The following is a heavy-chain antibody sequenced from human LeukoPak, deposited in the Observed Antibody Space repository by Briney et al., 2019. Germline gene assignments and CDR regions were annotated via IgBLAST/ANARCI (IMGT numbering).Heavy chain of an antibody. V-gene: IGHV4-34*01. J-gene: IGHJ4*02. CDR3: ARDLLPYDYVWGSYLPSLDY. CDR2: INHSGST. Sequence: PSETLSLTCAVYGGSFSSYYWSWIRQPPGKGLEWIGEINHSGSTNYNPSLKSRVTISVDTSKNQFSLKLSSVTAADTAVYYCARDLLPYDYVWGSYLPSLDYWGQGTLVTVSS. D-gene: IGHD3-16*02. CDR1: GGSFSSYY.